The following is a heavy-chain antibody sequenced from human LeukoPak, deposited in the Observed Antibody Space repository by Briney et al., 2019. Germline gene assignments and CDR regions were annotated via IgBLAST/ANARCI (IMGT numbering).Heavy chain of an antibody. J-gene: IGHJ4*01. Sequence: PGGSLRLSCAASGFTFSSYWMHWVRQAPGKGLVWVSRINTDGNIINNADSVKGRFTISRDNAKNTLYLQMNSLRAEDTAVYYCARDTYSYGRTFDYWGHGTLVTVSS. D-gene: IGHD5-18*01. CDR1: GFTFSSYW. CDR3: ARDTYSYGRTFDY. V-gene: IGHV3-74*01. CDR2: INTDGNII.